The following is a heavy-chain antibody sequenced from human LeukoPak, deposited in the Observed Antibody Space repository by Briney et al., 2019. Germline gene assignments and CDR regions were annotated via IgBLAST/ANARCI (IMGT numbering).Heavy chain of an antibody. V-gene: IGHV4-59*08. CDR1: GGSISSYY. D-gene: IGHD5-18*01. CDR3: ARQSEGYSYGSFDY. CDR2: IYYIGST. J-gene: IGHJ4*02. Sequence: PSETLSLTCTVSGGSISSYYWSWIRQPPGKGLEWIGYIYYIGSTNYNPSLKSRVTISVDTSKNQFSLKLSSVTAADTAVYYCARQSEGYSYGSFDYWGQGTLVTVSS.